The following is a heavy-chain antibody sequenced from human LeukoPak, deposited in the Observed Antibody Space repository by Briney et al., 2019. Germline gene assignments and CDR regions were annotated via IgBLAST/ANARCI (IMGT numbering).Heavy chain of an antibody. J-gene: IGHJ4*02. V-gene: IGHV3-74*01. Sequence: GGSLRLSCAASGFTFSSYAMHWVRQVPGKGLVWVSRIKDDGSMTDYADSVKGRFTISRDNDKNTLYLRMDSLRAEDTAVYYCARVSSGEQWLAFDYWGQGTLVTVFS. CDR1: GFTFSSYA. CDR2: IKDDGSMT. D-gene: IGHD6-19*01. CDR3: ARVSSGEQWLAFDY.